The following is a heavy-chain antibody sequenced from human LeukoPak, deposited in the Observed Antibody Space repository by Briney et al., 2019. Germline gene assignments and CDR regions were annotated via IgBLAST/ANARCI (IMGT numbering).Heavy chain of an antibody. CDR3: ARDLGPAAILGTPQDAFDI. CDR1: GGSISSSSYY. D-gene: IGHD2-2*02. J-gene: IGHJ3*02. CDR2: IYYSGST. Sequence: SETLSLTCTVSGGSISSSSYYWGCIRQPPGKGLEWIGSIYYSGSTYYNPSLKSRVTISVDTSKNQFSLKLSSVTAADTAVYYCARDLGPAAILGTPQDAFDIWGQGTMVNVSS. V-gene: IGHV4-39*07.